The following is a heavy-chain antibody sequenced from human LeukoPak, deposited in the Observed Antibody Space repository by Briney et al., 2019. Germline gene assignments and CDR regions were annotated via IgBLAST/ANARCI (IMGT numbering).Heavy chain of an antibody. D-gene: IGHD5-18*01. V-gene: IGHV3-43*02. J-gene: IGHJ4*02. CDR1: GFTFHDYA. Sequence: PGGSLRLSYAASGFTFHDYAMHWVRQAPGKGLEWVSLISGHGGSTYYADSVKGRFTISRDNSKNSLYLQMNSLRTEDTALYYCAKDWETALGYWGQGTLVTVSS. CDR2: ISGHGGST. CDR3: AKDWETALGY.